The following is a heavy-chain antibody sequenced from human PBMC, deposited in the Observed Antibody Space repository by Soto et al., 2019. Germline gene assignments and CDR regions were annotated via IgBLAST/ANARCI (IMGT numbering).Heavy chain of an antibody. CDR2: ISAYNGNT. CDR1: GYTFTSYG. Sequence: QVQLVQSGAEVKKPGASVKVSCKASGYTFTSYGIRWVRQAPGQGLEWMGWISAYNGNTNYAQKLQGRVTMTTDTSTSTAYMELRSLRSDDTAVYYCARDELSFGELQTQARGWFDPWGQVTLVTVSS. V-gene: IGHV1-18*01. J-gene: IGHJ5*02. CDR3: ARDELSFGELQTQARGWFDP. D-gene: IGHD3-10*01.